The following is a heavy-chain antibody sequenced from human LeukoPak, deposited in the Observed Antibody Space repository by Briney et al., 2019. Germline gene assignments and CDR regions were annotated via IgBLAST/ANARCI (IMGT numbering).Heavy chain of an antibody. J-gene: IGHJ4*02. CDR1: GGSISSGGYY. Sequence: SETLSLTCTVSGGSISSGGYYWSWIRQHPGKGLEWIGYIHDSGWSFYNPSLKSRVNILGDTSENQFSLKLSSVTAADTAVYYCARVLTSYSSSWYFFDYWGQGTLVTVSS. CDR3: ARVLTSYSSSWYFFDY. CDR2: IHDSGWS. D-gene: IGHD6-13*01. V-gene: IGHV4-31*03.